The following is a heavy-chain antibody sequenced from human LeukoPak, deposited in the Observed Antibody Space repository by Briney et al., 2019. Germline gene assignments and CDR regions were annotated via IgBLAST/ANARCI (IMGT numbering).Heavy chain of an antibody. Sequence: TGGSLRLSCAASGFTFSSYAMHWVRQAPGKGLEWVAVISYDGSNKYYADSVKGRFTISRDNSKNTLYLQMNSLRAEDTAVYYCAREMLYDTAFDYWGQGTLVTVSS. CDR2: ISYDGSNK. J-gene: IGHJ4*02. V-gene: IGHV3-30-3*01. D-gene: IGHD3-22*01. CDR3: AREMLYDTAFDY. CDR1: GFTFSSYA.